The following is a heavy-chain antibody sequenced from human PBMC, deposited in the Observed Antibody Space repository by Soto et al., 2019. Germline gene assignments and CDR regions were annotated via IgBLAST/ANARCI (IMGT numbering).Heavy chain of an antibody. CDR3: AREKQFDVDYYYVMDV. D-gene: IGHD3-16*01. Sequence: QVQLQESGPGLVKSSETLSLTCTVSGDSISGNYWNWIRQPAGKGLEWIGRIYNSGSAKYNPSLKTRATIPVDTSKNHFSLKLTSMTAADTAVHFCAREKQFDVDYYYVMDVWGQGTTVTVSS. J-gene: IGHJ6*02. CDR1: GDSISGNY. CDR2: IYNSGSA. V-gene: IGHV4-4*07.